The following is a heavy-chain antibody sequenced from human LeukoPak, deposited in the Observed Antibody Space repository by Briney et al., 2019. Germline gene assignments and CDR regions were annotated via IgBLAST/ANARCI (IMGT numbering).Heavy chain of an antibody. Sequence: ASVKVSCKASGYTFTSYGISWVRQAPGQGLEWMGWISAYNGNTNYAQKLQGRVTMTTDTSTSTAYMELRSPRSDDTAVYYCARYSSSYYYYYMDVWGKGTTVTVSS. D-gene: IGHD6-6*01. CDR3: ARYSSSYYYYYMDV. V-gene: IGHV1-18*01. CDR1: GYTFTSYG. CDR2: ISAYNGNT. J-gene: IGHJ6*03.